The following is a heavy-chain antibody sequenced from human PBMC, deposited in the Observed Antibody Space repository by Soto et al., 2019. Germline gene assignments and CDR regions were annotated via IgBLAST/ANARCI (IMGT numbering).Heavy chain of an antibody. Sequence: QLQLQESGPGLVKPSETLSLTCTVSGGSISSSSYYWGWIRQPPGKGLEWIGRIYYSGSTYYNSSLKSRVTISVDTSKNQFSLRLSSVTAADTAVYYCARIRSSWYYFDYWGQGTLVTVSS. V-gene: IGHV4-39*01. CDR1: GGSISSSSYY. CDR2: IYYSGST. D-gene: IGHD6-13*01. CDR3: ARIRSSWYYFDY. J-gene: IGHJ4*02.